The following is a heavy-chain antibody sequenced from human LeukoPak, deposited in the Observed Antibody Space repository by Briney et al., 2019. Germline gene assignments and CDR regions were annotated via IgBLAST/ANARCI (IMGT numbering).Heavy chain of an antibody. CDR3: ARGGNYWPQWWFDP. Sequence: PSETLSLTCTVSGGSISTYYWSWIRQPPGKGLEWIGYIYYTGSTSYNPSLKSRVTMSLDASKNQFSLELNSVTPADTAVYYCARGGNYWPQWWFDPWGRGTLVSVSS. D-gene: IGHD1-26*01. CDR2: IYYTGST. CDR1: GGSISTYY. J-gene: IGHJ5*02. V-gene: IGHV4-59*01.